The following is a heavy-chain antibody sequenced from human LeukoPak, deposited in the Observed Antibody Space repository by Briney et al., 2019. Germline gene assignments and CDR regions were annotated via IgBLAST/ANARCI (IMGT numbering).Heavy chain of an antibody. V-gene: IGHV4-31*03. CDR3: VRVVSDCGGARCYKGYLDY. CDR2: IHYSGST. CDR1: GASISSSDYF. J-gene: IGHJ4*02. Sequence: SETLSLTCSVSGASISSSDYFWTWIRQHPGKGLEWTGYIHYSGSTYYNPSLRSRMIISVDTSKNQFSLQLSSVTAADTAVYYCVRVVSDCGGARCYKGYLDYWGQGTLVTVSS. D-gene: IGHD2-2*02.